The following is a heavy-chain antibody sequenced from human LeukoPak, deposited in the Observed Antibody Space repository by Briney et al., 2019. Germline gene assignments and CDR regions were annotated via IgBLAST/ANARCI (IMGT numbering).Heavy chain of an antibody. CDR3: AKAHDSSGS. CDR2: ISGSGDST. V-gene: IGHV3-23*01. J-gene: IGHJ5*02. D-gene: IGHD3-22*01. CDR1: GFTFSSYA. Sequence: GGSLRLSCAASGFTFSSYAMSWVRQAPGKGLEWVSIISGSGDSTYYAVSVKGRFTISRDNSRNTLYLQMSSLRADDTAVYYCAKAHDSSGSWGQGTLVTVSS.